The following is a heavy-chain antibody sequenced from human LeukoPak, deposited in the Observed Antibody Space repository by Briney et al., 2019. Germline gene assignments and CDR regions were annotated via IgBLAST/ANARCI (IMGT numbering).Heavy chain of an antibody. V-gene: IGHV1-46*01. D-gene: IGHD3-3*01. CDR2: INPSGGST. CDR3: AGAVGGGDYFDY. J-gene: IGHJ4*02. CDR1: GYTFTSYY. Sequence: ASVKVSCKASGYTFTSYYMHWVRQAPGQGLEWMGIINPSGGSTSYAQKFQGRVTMTRDMSTSTVYMELSSLRSEDTAVYYCAGAVGGGDYFDYWGQGTLVTVSS.